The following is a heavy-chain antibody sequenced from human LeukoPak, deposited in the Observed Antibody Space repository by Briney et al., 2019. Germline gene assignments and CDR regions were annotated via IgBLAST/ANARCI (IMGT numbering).Heavy chain of an antibody. CDR1: GYTFTSYA. CDR2: INAGNGNT. J-gene: IGHJ3*02. D-gene: IGHD2-2*02. V-gene: IGHV1-3*01. CDR3: AREGVVVVPAAIGDDAFDI. Sequence: ASVKVSCKASGYTFTSYAMHWVRQAPGQRLEWMGWINAGNGNTKYSQKFQGRVTITRDTSASTAYMELSSLRSEDTAVYYCAREGVVVVPAAIGDDAFDIWGQGTMVTVSS.